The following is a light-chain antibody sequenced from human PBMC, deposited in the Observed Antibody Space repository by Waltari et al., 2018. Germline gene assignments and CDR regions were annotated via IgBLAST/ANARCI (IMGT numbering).Light chain of an antibody. J-gene: IGKJ1*01. CDR3: QHYVNLPAT. V-gene: IGKV3-20*01. CDR1: QSVSRS. Sequence: EIVLTQSPGTLSLSPGERATLSCRASQSVSRSLACYQQQPCQAPSLLIYNASTRATAIPARFSGSGSGTDFSLTISRLDPEDFAVYYCQHYVNLPATFGQGTKVEI. CDR2: NAS.